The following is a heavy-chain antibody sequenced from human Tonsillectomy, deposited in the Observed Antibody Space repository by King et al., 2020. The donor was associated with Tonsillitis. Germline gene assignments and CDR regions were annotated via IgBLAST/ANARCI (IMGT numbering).Heavy chain of an antibody. V-gene: IGHV2-70*01. CDR2: IDWVDDK. J-gene: IGHJ3*02. CDR3: ARMLVDSSGYYLWAFDI. D-gene: IGHD3-22*01. Sequence: TLKESGPALVKPTQTLTLTCTFSGFSLSTSGMCVSWIGQPPGKALEWLALIDWVDDKYYSTALKTRITIPKDTPKNQVALKMTNMDLVDTATDYCARMLVDSSGYYLWAFDIWGQGTMVTVSS. CDR1: GFSLSTSGMC.